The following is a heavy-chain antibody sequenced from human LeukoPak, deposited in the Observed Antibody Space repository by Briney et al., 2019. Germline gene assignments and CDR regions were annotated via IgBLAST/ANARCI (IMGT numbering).Heavy chain of an antibody. J-gene: IGHJ5*02. CDR3: ARPYYYDSRIDP. V-gene: IGHV4-30-4*01. D-gene: IGHD3-22*01. CDR2: IYYSGST. CDR1: GGSFTSVDNN. Sequence: PSETLSLTCTASGGSFTSVDNNWVWIPKPPGKGWKGFGYIYYSGSTYYNPSLKSRVTISVDTSKNQLSLKLTSVTAADTAVYYCARPYYYDSRIDPWGQGTLVTVSS.